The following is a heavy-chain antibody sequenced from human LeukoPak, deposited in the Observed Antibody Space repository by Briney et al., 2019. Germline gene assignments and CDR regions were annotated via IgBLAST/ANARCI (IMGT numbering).Heavy chain of an antibody. Sequence: QTGGSLRLSCAASGFTFSSYAMSWVRQAPGKGLEWVSAISGSGGSTYYADSVKGRFAISRDNSKNTLYLQMNSLRGEDTAVYYCAKEVAARPHYYYYGMDVWGQGTTVTVSS. CDR1: GFTFSSYA. J-gene: IGHJ6*02. D-gene: IGHD6-6*01. V-gene: IGHV3-23*01. CDR3: AKEVAARPHYYYYGMDV. CDR2: ISGSGGST.